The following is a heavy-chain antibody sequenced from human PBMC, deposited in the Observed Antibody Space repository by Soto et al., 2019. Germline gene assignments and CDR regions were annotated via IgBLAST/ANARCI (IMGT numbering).Heavy chain of an antibody. CDR2: IYHSGST. CDR3: ARESAAAGNAWFNP. J-gene: IGHJ5*02. V-gene: IGHV4-30-2*01. CDR1: GGSISSGGYS. D-gene: IGHD6-13*01. Sequence: TSETLSLTCAVSGGSISSGGYSWSWIRQPPGKGLEWIGYIYHSGSTYYNPSLKSRVTISVDRSKNQFSLKLSSVTAADTAVYYCARESAAAGNAWFNPWGQGTLVTVSS.